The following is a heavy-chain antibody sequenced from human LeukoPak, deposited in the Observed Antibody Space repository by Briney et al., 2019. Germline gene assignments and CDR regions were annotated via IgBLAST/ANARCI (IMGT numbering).Heavy chain of an antibody. D-gene: IGHD2-2*01. CDR3: AKTRGIVVVPAAMDFDY. J-gene: IGHJ4*02. CDR1: GFTFSSYG. V-gene: IGHV3-30*02. Sequence: TGGSLRLSCAASGFTFSSYGMHWVRQAPGKGLEWVAFIRYDGSNKYYADSVKGRFTISRDNSKNTLYLQMNSLRAEDTAVYYCAKTRGIVVVPAAMDFDYWGQGTLVTVSS. CDR2: IRYDGSNK.